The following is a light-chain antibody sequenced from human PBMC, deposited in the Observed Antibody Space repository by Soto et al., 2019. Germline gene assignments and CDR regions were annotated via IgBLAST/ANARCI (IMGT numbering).Light chain of an antibody. CDR1: QTISSW. J-gene: IGKJ1*01. Sequence: IQMTQSPSTLAAPVGDRVPITCRASQTISSWLAWYQQKPGKAPKLLLYKASTLKSGVPSRFSGSASWTDFSITISSLQPADVSTYYCQQYDSYSPWTFGQGTKVDIK. CDR2: KAS. CDR3: QQYDSYSPWT. V-gene: IGKV1-5*03.